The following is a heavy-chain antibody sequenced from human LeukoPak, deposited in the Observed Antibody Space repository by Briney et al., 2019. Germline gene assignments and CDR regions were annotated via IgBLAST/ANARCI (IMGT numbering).Heavy chain of an antibody. D-gene: IGHD3-22*01. CDR2: IYTSGST. Sequence: SETLSLTCTVSGGSISSYYWSWIRQPAGKGLEWIGRIYTSGSTNYNPSLKSRVTMSVDTSKNQFSLKLSSVTAADTAVYYCAQFGGYYYDSSGVNWFDPWGQGTLVTVSS. CDR3: AQFGGYYYDSSGVNWFDP. V-gene: IGHV4-4*07. CDR1: GGSISSYY. J-gene: IGHJ5*02.